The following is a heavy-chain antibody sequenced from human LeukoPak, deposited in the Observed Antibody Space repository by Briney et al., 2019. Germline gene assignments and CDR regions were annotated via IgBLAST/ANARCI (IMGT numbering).Heavy chain of an antibody. Sequence: PGGSLRLSCAASVFSLSIYGMHWVRPAPEKGLEWGAFIRYDGSNKYYADSVKGRFTISRDNSKNTLYLQMNSLRAEDTAVYYCAKAGTLDTAMMHFDYWGQGTLVTVSS. CDR2: IRYDGSNK. CDR3: AKAGTLDTAMMHFDY. V-gene: IGHV3-30*02. CDR1: VFSLSIYG. J-gene: IGHJ4*02. D-gene: IGHD5-18*01.